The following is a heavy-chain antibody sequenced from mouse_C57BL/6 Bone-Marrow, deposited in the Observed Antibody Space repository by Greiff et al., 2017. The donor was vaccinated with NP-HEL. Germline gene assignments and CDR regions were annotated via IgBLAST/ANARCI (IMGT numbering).Heavy chain of an antibody. CDR1: GYTFTSYT. D-gene: IGHD1-3*01. J-gene: IGHJ3*01. Sequence: QVQLKQSGAELARPGASVKMSCKASGYTFTSYTMHWVKQRPGQGPEWIGYINPSSGYTKYNQKFKDKATLTADKSSSTAYMQLSSLTSEDSAVYYCARLLKGFAYWGQGTLVTVSA. CDR2: INPSSGYT. CDR3: ARLLKGFAY. V-gene: IGHV1-4*01.